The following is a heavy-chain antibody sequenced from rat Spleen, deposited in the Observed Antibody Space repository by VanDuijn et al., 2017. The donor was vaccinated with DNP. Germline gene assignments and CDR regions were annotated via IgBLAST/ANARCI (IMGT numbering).Heavy chain of an antibody. CDR1: GFSLTSYG. D-gene: IGHD1-2*01. Sequence: QVQLKESGPGLVQPSQTLSLTCTVSGFSLTSYGISWIRQPPGKGLEWIAVISSGGGTYHNPALKSRLSVTGDTSKSQVFLKMHSLQIEDTATYYCARSPETSYIYFPWVHWGQGTLVTVSS. CDR2: ISSGGGT. CDR3: ARSPETSYIYFPWVH. J-gene: IGHJ3*01. V-gene: IGHV2-6*01.